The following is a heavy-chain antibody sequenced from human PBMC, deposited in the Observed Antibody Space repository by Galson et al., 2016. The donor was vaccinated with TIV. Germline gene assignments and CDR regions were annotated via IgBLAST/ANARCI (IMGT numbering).Heavy chain of an antibody. CDR1: GGIFRSHA. D-gene: IGHD5-12*01. CDR2: IIAIFGTT. CDR3: AKGTGYALRNNYFDP. V-gene: IGHV1-69*01. J-gene: IGHJ5*02. Sequence: CKVSGGIFRSHAISWVRQAPGQGLEWMGGIIAIFGTTDYAQKFQGRFTITADESTSTVYMELSSLRSEDTAVFYCAKGTGYALRNNYFDPWGQGTLVTVSS.